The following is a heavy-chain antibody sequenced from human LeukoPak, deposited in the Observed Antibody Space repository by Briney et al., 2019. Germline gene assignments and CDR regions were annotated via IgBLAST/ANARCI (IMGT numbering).Heavy chain of an antibody. V-gene: IGHV3-23*01. CDR1: GFSFSSYT. CDR3: AKEGFALGLFDP. Sequence: GGSLRLSCAASGFSFSSYTMSWVRQAPGKGLEWVSGISDRGSTPYYADSVKGRFTISRDNSKNTLYLQMNSLRAEDTAVYYCAKEGFALGLFDPWGQGTLVTVSS. D-gene: IGHD2-21*01. J-gene: IGHJ5*02. CDR2: ISDRGSTP.